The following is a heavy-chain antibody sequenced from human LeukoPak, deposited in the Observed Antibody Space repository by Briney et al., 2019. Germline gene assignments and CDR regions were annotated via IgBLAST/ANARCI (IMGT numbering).Heavy chain of an antibody. J-gene: IGHJ4*02. V-gene: IGHV3-30*19. CDR2: ISYDGSNK. Sequence: GRSLRLSCAASGFTFSNYGMHWVRQAPGKGLEWVAVISYDGSNKYYADSVKGRFTISRDNSKNTLYLQMNSLRAEDTAVYYCARDGLIYDSSGYSYFDYWGQGTLVTVSS. CDR3: ARDGLIYDSSGYSYFDY. CDR1: GFTFSNYG. D-gene: IGHD3-22*01.